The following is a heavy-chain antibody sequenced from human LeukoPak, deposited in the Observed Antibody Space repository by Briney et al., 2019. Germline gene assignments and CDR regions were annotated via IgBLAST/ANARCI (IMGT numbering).Heavy chain of an antibody. CDR2: INAGNGNT. Sequence: ASVKVSCKASGYIFTSYAMHWVRQAPGQRLEWMGWINAGNGNTKYSQKFQGRVTITRDTSASTAYMELSSLRSEDTAVYYCARETRARDDYGDYVVFDYWGQGTLVTVSS. CDR3: ARETRARDDYGDYVVFDY. CDR1: GYIFTSYA. V-gene: IGHV1-3*01. D-gene: IGHD4-17*01. J-gene: IGHJ4*02.